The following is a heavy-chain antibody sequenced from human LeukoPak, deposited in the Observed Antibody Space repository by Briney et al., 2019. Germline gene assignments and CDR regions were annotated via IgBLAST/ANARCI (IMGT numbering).Heavy chain of an antibody. CDR1: GFTFSSYS. CDR3: TPLGDAFDI. Sequence: GGSLRLSCAASGFTFSSYSMSWVRQAPGKGLEWVSYISSSSSTIYYADSVKGRFTISRDNAKNSLYLQMNSLRAEDTAVYYCTPLGDAFDIWGQGTMVTVSS. V-gene: IGHV3-48*04. CDR2: ISSSSSTI. J-gene: IGHJ3*02.